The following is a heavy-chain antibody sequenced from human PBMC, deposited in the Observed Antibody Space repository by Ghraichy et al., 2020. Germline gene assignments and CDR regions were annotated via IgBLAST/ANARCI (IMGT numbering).Heavy chain of an antibody. J-gene: IGHJ4*02. CDR3: ARSFASGWMGPFDY. D-gene: IGHD6-19*01. CDR1: GFSLSSSGMR. V-gene: IGHV2-70*04. CDR2: IDWDDDK. Sequence: SGPTLVKPTQPLTLTCTFSGFSLSSSGMRVSWIRQPPGKALEWLARIDWDDDKFYSTSLRTRLTISKDTSKKPVVLTMTNMDPVDTATYYCARSFASGWMGPFDYWGQGNLVTVSS.